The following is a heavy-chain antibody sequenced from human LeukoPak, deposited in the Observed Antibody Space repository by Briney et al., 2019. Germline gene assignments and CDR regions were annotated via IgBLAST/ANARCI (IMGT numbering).Heavy chain of an antibody. V-gene: IGHV1-2*02. Sequence: GASVKVSCKASGYTFTGYYMHWVRQAPGQGLEWMGWINPNSGGTSYAQQFQGRVTMTSDTSISSAYMELSRLRSDDTAVYYCARDRSRGYSYGLESLYWGQGTLVTVSS. CDR1: GYTFTGYY. D-gene: IGHD5-18*01. CDR2: INPNSGGT. J-gene: IGHJ4*02. CDR3: ARDRSRGYSYGLESLY.